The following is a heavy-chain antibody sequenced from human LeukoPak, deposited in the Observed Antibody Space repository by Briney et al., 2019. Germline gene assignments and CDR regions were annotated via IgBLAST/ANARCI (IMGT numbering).Heavy chain of an antibody. J-gene: IGHJ4*02. Sequence: SETLSLTCAVYGGSFSGYYWSWIRQPPGKGLEWIGEINHSGSTNYNPSLKSRVTISVDRSKNQFSLKLSSVTAADTAVYYCASGGSSGWSGDFDYWGQGTLVTVSS. CDR3: ASGGSSGWSGDFDY. V-gene: IGHV4-34*01. CDR2: INHSGST. D-gene: IGHD6-19*01. CDR1: GGSFSGYY.